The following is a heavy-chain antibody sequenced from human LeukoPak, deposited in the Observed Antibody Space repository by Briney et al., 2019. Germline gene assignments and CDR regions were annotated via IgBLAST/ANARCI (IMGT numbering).Heavy chain of an antibody. CDR3: ARARRYSSSWASGSKYYFDY. D-gene: IGHD6-13*01. CDR2: IIPIFGTA. CDR1: GGTFSSYA. Sequence: SVKVSCKASGGTFSSYAISWVRQAPGQGLEWMGGIIPIFGTANYAQKFQGRVTITADESTSTAYMELSSLRSEDTAVYYCARARRYSSSWASGSKYYFDYWGQGTLVTVSS. V-gene: IGHV1-69*13. J-gene: IGHJ4*02.